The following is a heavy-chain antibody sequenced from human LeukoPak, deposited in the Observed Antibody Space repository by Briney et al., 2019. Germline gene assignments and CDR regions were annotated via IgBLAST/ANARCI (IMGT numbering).Heavy chain of an antibody. CDR1: GFTFSSYA. D-gene: IGHD2-2*01. J-gene: IGHJ4*02. CDR3: AKEVGYVVPAATFDS. Sequence: GGSLRLSRAASGFTFSSYAMSWVRQAPGKGLEWVSDISGSGGSTYYADSVKGRFTISRDNSKNTLYLQMNSLRAEDTAVYYCAKEVGYVVPAATFDSWGQGTLVTVSS. V-gene: IGHV3-23*01. CDR2: ISGSGGST.